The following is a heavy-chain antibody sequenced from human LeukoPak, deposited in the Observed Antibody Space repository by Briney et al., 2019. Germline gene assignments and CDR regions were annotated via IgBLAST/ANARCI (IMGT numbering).Heavy chain of an antibody. J-gene: IGHJ4*02. Sequence: GGFLRLSCIASGFTFTTYWMSWVRQAPGKGLEWVANIKYDGGEKYYVDSVKGRFTISRDNAKSSLYLQMDSLRAEDTAVYYCAKGGHLDYWGPGALVTVSS. V-gene: IGHV3-7*03. CDR2: IKYDGGEK. CDR3: AKGGHLDY. CDR1: GFTFTTYW.